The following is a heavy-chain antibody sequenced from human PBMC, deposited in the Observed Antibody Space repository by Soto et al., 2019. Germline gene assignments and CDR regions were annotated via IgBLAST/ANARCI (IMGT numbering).Heavy chain of an antibody. CDR1: GGSISSGGYY. CDR2: IYYSGST. CDR3: AVAAYSSTWADH. D-gene: IGHD6-13*01. Sequence: SETLSLTCTVSGGSISSGGYYWSWIRQHPGKGLEWIGYIYYSGSTYYNPSLKSRVTISVDTSKNQFSLKLSSVTAEDTAVYYCAVAAYSSTWADHWGQGTLVTVSS. J-gene: IGHJ4*02. V-gene: IGHV4-31*03.